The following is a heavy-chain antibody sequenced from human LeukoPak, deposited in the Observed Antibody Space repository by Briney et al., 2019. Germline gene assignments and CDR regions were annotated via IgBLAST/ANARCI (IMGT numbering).Heavy chain of an antibody. Sequence: SETLSLTCTVSGGSISSYNGSWIRQPPGKGLKRIGYIYYSGSTNYNPSLKSRVTISVDTSKNQFSLKLSSVTAADTAVYYCASFGGYPHYTFDYWGQGTLVTVSS. D-gene: IGHD3-22*01. CDR1: GGSISSYN. CDR3: ASFGGYPHYTFDY. J-gene: IGHJ4*02. CDR2: IYYSGST. V-gene: IGHV4-59*01.